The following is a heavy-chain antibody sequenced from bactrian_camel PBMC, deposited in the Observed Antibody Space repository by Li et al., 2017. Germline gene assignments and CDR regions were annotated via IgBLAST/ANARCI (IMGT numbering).Heavy chain of an antibody. Sequence: HVQLVESGGGSVQSGGSLRLSCVVSGFTYSTYCMGWFRQAPGKEREGVANIDSDGSTGYADSVKGRFTISQDDAKSTLYLQMNSLKPEDTAMYYCAKAMSSLWDYDFWGQGTQVTV. CDR2: IDSDGST. J-gene: IGHJ4*01. CDR1: GFTYSTYC. V-gene: IGHV3S26*01. CDR3: AKAMSSLWDYDF. D-gene: IGHD3*01.